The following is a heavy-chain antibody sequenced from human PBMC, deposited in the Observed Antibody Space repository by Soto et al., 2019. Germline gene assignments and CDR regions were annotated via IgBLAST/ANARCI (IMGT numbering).Heavy chain of an antibody. CDR3: IPISSSTLGY. Sequence: DVQLLESGGALVQPGESLRLSCTVSGITFSNYMMSWVRQAPGKGLEWVSGIGGSGAVTYYADSVKGRFTISRDNSKNTLYLQMNSLRAEDTAIYYCIPISSSTLGYWGQGTLVAVSS. J-gene: IGHJ4*02. V-gene: IGHV3-23*01. CDR1: GITFSNYM. CDR2: IGGSGAVT. D-gene: IGHD2-2*02.